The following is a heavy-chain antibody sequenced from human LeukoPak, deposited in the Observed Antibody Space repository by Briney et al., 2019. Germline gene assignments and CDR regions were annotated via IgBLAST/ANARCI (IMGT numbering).Heavy chain of an antibody. D-gene: IGHD3-10*01. V-gene: IGHV1-69*13. CDR2: IIPIFGTA. J-gene: IGHJ4*02. CDR1: GGTFSSYG. Sequence: GASVKVSCKASGGTFSSYGISWVRQAPGQGLEWMGGIIPIFGTANYAQKFQGRVTITADESTSTAYMELSSLRSEDTAVYYCARGGDGSGSYYNFDYWGQGTLVTVSS. CDR3: ARGGDGSGSYYNFDY.